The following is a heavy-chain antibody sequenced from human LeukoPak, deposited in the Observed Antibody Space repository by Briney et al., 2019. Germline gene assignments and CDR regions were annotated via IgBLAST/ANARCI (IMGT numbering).Heavy chain of an antibody. V-gene: IGHV4-59*08. J-gene: IGHJ5*02. CDR1: GGSISSYY. Sequence: PSETLSLTCTVSGGSISSYYWSWIRQPPGKGLEWIGYIHYSGSTNYNPSLKSRVTISVDTSKNQFSLKLSSVTAADTAVYYCARHAPAGWFDPWGQGTLVTVSS. CDR3: ARHAPAGWFDP. CDR2: IHYSGST.